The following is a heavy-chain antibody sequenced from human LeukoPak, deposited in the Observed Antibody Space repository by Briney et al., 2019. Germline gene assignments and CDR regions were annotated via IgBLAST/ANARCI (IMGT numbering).Heavy chain of an antibody. CDR2: ISSSSSYI. D-gene: IGHD2-2*01. CDR1: GFTFSSFT. J-gene: IGHJ3*02. Sequence: GGSLRLSCAASGFTFSSFTMNWVRQAPGKGLEWVSSISSSSSYIYYADTLKGRFTISRVNSKNTLYLQMNSLKTEDTAVYYCARGLPLYCSSTSCYYPDAFDIWGQGTMVTVSS. CDR3: ARGLPLYCSSTSCYYPDAFDI. V-gene: IGHV3-21*04.